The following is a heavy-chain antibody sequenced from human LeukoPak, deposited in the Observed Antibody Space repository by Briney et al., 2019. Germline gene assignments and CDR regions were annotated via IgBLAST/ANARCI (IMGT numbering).Heavy chain of an antibody. CDR2: IKQDGSEK. CDR1: GFTFNSYW. D-gene: IGHD6-13*01. CDR3: ARLSIAAAGADY. J-gene: IGHJ4*02. V-gene: IGHV3-7*01. Sequence: PGGSLRLSCAASGFTFNSYWMTWARQAPGKGLEWVANIKQDGSEKYYVDSVKGRFTISRDNAKNSLYLQMNSLRAEDTAVYYCARLSIAAAGADYWGQGTLVTVSS.